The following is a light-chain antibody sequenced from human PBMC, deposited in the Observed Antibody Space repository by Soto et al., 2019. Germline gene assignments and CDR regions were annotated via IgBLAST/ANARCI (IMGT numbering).Light chain of an antibody. J-gene: IGLJ2*01. CDR2: DVS. V-gene: IGLV2-14*01. Sequence: QSVLTKPASVSGSPGQSITISCTGTSSDVGGYNYVSWYQQHPGKAPKLMIYDVSNRPSGVSNRFSGSKSGNTASLTISGVQAEDEADYYCSSFTTSSTLVFGGGTKLTVL. CDR1: SSDVGGYNY. CDR3: SSFTTSSTLV.